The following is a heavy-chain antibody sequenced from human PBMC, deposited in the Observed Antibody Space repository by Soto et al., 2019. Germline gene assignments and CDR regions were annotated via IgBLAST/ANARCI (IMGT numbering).Heavy chain of an antibody. Sequence: ASVKVSCKVSGYTLTELSMHWVRQAPGKGLEWMGGFDPEDGETIYAQKFQGRVTMTEDTSTDTAYMELSSLRSEDTAVYYCATDPGACLENSNWFDPWGQGTLVTVSS. CDR3: ATDPGACLENSNWFDP. V-gene: IGHV1-24*01. CDR2: FDPEDGET. D-gene: IGHD3-16*01. J-gene: IGHJ5*02. CDR1: GYTLTELS.